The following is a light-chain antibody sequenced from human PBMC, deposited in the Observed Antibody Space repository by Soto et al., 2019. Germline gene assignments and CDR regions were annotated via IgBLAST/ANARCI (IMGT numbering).Light chain of an antibody. V-gene: IGLV2-14*01. CDR3: CSYTRSYTWV. Sequence: QSALTQPASVSGSPRQSITISCTGTSSDVGDGDFVSWYQQRPGNAPKLMIYKVSNRPSGDSNRFSGSKSGNTASLTISGLQAEDEADYYCCSYTRSYTWVFGGGTKVTVL. CDR2: KVS. CDR1: SSDVGDGDF. J-gene: IGLJ3*02.